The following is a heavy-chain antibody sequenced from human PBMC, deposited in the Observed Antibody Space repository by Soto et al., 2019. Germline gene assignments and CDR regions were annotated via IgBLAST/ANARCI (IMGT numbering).Heavy chain of an antibody. CDR1: GYTFTSYG. CDR2: MNPNSGNT. D-gene: IGHD3-10*01. CDR3: ARGPRRDYYGSGGHHDY. Sequence: QVQLVQSGAEVKKPGASVKVSCKASGYTFTSYGISWVRQAPGQGLEWMGWMNPNSGNTGYAQKFQGRVTMTRNTSISTAYMELSSLRSEDTAVYYCARGPRRDYYGSGGHHDYWGQGTLVTVSS. J-gene: IGHJ4*02. V-gene: IGHV1-8*02.